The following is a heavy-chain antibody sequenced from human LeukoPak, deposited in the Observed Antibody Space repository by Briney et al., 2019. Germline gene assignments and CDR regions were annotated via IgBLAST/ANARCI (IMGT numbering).Heavy chain of an antibody. Sequence: ASVKVSCKASGYTFTSYGISWVRQAPGQGPEWMGWISAYNGNTNYAQKLQGRVTMTTDTSTSTAYMELRSLRSDDTAVYYCARPSSGGWYHRPQSGHYFDYWGQGTLVTVSS. J-gene: IGHJ4*02. V-gene: IGHV1-18*01. CDR3: ARPSSGGWYHRPQSGHYFDY. D-gene: IGHD6-19*01. CDR1: GYTFTSYG. CDR2: ISAYNGNT.